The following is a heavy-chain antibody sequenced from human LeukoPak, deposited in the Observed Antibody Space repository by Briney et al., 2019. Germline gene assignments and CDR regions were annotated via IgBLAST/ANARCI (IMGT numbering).Heavy chain of an antibody. CDR3: ASRHSKQQPYYYYMDI. V-gene: IGHV4-61*02. J-gene: IGHJ6*03. Sequence: SETLSLTCTVSGDSISSGSYYWSWIPQPAGKGLEWIGWIYSNGDTKFNPSLKSRVTISLDTSKNQFSLKLSSATAADTAVYYCASRHSKQQPYYYYMDIWGKGTTVTVSS. CDR1: GDSISSGSYY. CDR2: IYSNGDT. D-gene: IGHD6-13*01.